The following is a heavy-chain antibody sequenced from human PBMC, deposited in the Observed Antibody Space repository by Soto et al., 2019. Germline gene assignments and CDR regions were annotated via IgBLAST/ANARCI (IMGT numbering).Heavy chain of an antibody. CDR2: IYSGGST. D-gene: IGHD3-3*01. J-gene: IGHJ4*02. CDR3: ARGGYDFWSGDYTMYFDY. Sequence: GGSLRLSCAASWFTVSSNYMSWVRQAPGKGLEWVSVIYSGGSTYYADSVKGRFTISRHNSKNTLYLQMNSLRAEDTAVYYCARGGYDFWSGDYTMYFDYWGQGTLVTVSS. CDR1: WFTVSSNY. V-gene: IGHV3-53*04.